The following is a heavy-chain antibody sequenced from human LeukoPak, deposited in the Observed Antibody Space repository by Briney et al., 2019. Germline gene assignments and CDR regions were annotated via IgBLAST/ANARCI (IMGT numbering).Heavy chain of an antibody. D-gene: IGHD6-13*01. CDR1: GGSISSGDYY. CDR3: ARDGKSIAAALY. Sequence: PSETLSLTCTVSGGSISSGDYYWSWLRQPPGKGLEWIVYIYYSGITYYNPSLKSRVTISVDTSKNQFSLKLSSVTAADTAVYYCARDGKSIAAALYWGQGTLVTVSS. CDR2: IYYSGIT. J-gene: IGHJ4*02. V-gene: IGHV4-30-4*01.